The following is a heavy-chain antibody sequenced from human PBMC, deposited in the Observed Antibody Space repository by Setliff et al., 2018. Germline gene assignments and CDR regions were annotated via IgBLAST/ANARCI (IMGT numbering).Heavy chain of an antibody. CDR2: IFHSGST. CDR3: ARGSTMIQGVRPYYHGLDV. CDR1: GYSISSGHF. J-gene: IGHJ6*02. V-gene: IGHV4-38-2*01. Sequence: SETLSLTCGVSGYSISSGHFWGWIRQPPGKGLEWLGNIFHSGSTYYNPTLNSRVTMSVDTSKKQFSLTLTSVTAADTAVYYCARGSTMIQGVRPYYHGLDVWGQGTTVTVSS. D-gene: IGHD3-10*01.